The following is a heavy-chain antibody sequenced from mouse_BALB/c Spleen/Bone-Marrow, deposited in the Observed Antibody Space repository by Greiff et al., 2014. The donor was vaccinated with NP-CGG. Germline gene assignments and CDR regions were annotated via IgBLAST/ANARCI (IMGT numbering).Heavy chain of an antibody. CDR2: IWAGGST. V-gene: IGHV2-9*02. CDR3: ASPNAWFAY. J-gene: IGHJ3*01. Sequence: VQRVESGPGLVAPSQSLSITCTVSGFSLTSYGVHWVRQPPGKGLEWLGVIWAGGSTNYNSALMSRLSISKDNSKSQVFLKMSSLQTDDTAMYYCASPNAWFAYWGQGTLVTVSA. CDR1: GFSLTSYG.